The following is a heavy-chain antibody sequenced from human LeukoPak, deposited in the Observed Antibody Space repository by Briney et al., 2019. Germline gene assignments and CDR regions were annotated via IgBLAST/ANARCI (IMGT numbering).Heavy chain of an antibody. J-gene: IGHJ4*02. CDR2: IYPGDSDT. Sequence: GESLKISCRGSGYRFTTYWIGWVRQMHGKGLEWMGIIYPGDSDTRYSPSFQGQVTISADKSISTAYLQWSSLKASDTAMYYCARQDCTNGVCPNDYWGQGTLVTVSS. CDR3: ARQDCTNGVCPNDY. V-gene: IGHV5-51*01. D-gene: IGHD2-8*01. CDR1: GYRFTTYW.